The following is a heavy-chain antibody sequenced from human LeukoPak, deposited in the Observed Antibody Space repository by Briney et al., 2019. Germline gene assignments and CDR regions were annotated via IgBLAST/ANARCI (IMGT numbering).Heavy chain of an antibody. Sequence: GGSLRLSCAASGFTFSDYWMHWVRQAPGKGLVWVSRIKTDGSSTSYADSVKGRFTISRDNSKNTLYLQMNSLRAEDTAVYYCARDLGAGGHYYYYMDVWGKGTTVTVSS. V-gene: IGHV3-74*01. D-gene: IGHD3-16*01. CDR3: ARDLGAGGHYYYYMDV. CDR2: IKTDGSST. J-gene: IGHJ6*03. CDR1: GFTFSDYW.